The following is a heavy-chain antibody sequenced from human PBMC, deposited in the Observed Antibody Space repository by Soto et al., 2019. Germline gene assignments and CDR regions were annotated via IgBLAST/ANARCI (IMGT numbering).Heavy chain of an antibody. J-gene: IGHJ6*02. CDR1: GYTFTSYG. CDR2: ISAYNGNT. V-gene: IGHV1-18*04. CDR3: ARVIVVVPAGKSGMDV. Sequence: ASVKVSCKASGYTFTSYGISWVRQAPGQGLEWMGWISAYNGNTNYAQKLQGRVTMTTDTSTSTAYMELRSLRSDDTAVYYCARVIVVVPAGKSGMDVWGQGTTVTVSS. D-gene: IGHD2-2*01.